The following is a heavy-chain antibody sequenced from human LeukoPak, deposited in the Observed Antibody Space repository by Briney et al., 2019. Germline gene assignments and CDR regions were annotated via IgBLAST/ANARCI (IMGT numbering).Heavy chain of an antibody. CDR2: TYYRSKWYN. D-gene: IGHD3-3*01. Sequence: SQTLSLTCAISGDSVSSNSAVWHWITQSPSRGLEGLGRTYYRSKWYNDYAVSVKSRITINPDTYKNQFSLQLTSVTPEDSAVYYCARAPPRTYYDFWSGYSGFDYWGQGTLVTVSS. CDR3: ARAPPRTYYDFWSGYSGFDY. V-gene: IGHV6-1*01. J-gene: IGHJ4*02. CDR1: GDSVSSNSAV.